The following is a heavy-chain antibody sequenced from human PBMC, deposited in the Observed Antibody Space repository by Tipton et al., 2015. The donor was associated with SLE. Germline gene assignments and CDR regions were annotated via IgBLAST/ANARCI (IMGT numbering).Heavy chain of an antibody. CDR1: GGSFSGYY. CDR3: ARGAGAGYSSSWYTFDY. Sequence: TLSLTCAVYGGSFSGYYWSWIRQPPGEGLGWIGEINHSGSTNYNPSLKSRVTISVDTSKNQFSLKLSSVTAADTAVYYCARGAGAGYSSSWYTFDYWGQGTLVTVSS. CDR2: INHSGST. J-gene: IGHJ4*02. V-gene: IGHV4-34*01. D-gene: IGHD6-13*01.